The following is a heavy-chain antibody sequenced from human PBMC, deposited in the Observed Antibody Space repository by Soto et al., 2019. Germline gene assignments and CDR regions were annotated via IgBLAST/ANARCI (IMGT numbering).Heavy chain of an antibody. V-gene: IGHV4-59*01. CDR2: IYYSGST. D-gene: IGHD6-19*01. CDR3: ARDLRGAGTSGYYGMDV. Sequence: SETLSLTCTVSGGSTSSYYWSWIRQPPGKGLEWIGYIYYSGSTTYQPSLKSRVTISVDRSQNQFSLELTSVTAADTAVYFCARDLRGAGTSGYYGMDVWGQGTTVTVSS. CDR1: GGSTSSYY. J-gene: IGHJ6*02.